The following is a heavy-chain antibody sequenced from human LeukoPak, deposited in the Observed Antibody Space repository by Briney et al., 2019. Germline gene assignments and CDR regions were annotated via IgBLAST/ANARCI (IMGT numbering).Heavy chain of an antibody. D-gene: IGHD6-19*01. V-gene: IGHV3-21*01. J-gene: IGHJ4*02. Sequence: KPGGSLRLSCAASGFTFSSYSMNWVRQAPGKGLEWVSSISSSSSYIYYADSVKGRFTISRDNAKNSLYLQMNSLRAEDTAAYYCARDIEVGSGWYGDPIGYWGQGTLVTVSS. CDR3: ARDIEVGSGWYGDPIGY. CDR2: ISSSSSYI. CDR1: GFTFSSYS.